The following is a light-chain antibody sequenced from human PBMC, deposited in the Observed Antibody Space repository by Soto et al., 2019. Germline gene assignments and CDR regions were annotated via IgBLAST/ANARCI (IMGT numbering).Light chain of an antibody. Sequence: DIQVTQSPSYVSASVGDRVTITCRATRDISSWLAWYQQKPGKAPNLLIYAASNLQSGVPSRFSGSGSGTDFTLTISSLQPDDFATYYSQQSNSFTYTFGEGTKLEI. CDR3: QQSNSFTYT. V-gene: IGKV1-12*01. CDR2: AAS. J-gene: IGKJ2*01. CDR1: RDISSW.